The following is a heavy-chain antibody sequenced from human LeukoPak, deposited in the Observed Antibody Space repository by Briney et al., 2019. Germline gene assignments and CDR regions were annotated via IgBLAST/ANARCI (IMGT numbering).Heavy chain of an antibody. J-gene: IGHJ4*02. V-gene: IGHV4-4*02. D-gene: IGHD3-9*01. CDR1: GGSISNNYW. CDR3: AGKTYYDILIDY. Sequence: SGTLSLTCAVSGGSISNNYWWSWVRQPPGKGLEWIGEIYHSGSTNYNPSLKSRVIISMDKSKNQFSLKLSSVTAADTAVYYCAGKTYYDILIDYWGQGTLVTVSS. CDR2: IYHSGST.